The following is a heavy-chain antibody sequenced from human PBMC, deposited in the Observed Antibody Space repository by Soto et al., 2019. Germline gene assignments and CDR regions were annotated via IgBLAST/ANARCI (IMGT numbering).Heavy chain of an antibody. Sequence: PSETLSLTCTVSGGSISSGDYYWSWIRQPPGKGLEWIGYIYYCGSTYYNPSLKSRVTISVDTSKNQFSLKLSSVTAADTAVYYCASFPDPLYYYDSSGYDYWGQGTLVTVSS. J-gene: IGHJ4*02. CDR1: GGSISSGDYY. V-gene: IGHV4-30-4*01. CDR2: IYYCGST. D-gene: IGHD3-22*01. CDR3: ASFPDPLYYYDSSGYDY.